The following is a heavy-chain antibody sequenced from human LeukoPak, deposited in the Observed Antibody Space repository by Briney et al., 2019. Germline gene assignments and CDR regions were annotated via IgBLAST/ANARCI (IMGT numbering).Heavy chain of an antibody. Sequence: GGSLRLSCAASGFTFSSYWMSWVRQAPGKGLEWVANIKQDGSEKYCVDSVKGRFTISRDNAKNSLYLQMNSLRAEDTAVYYCAREGVVVVAAIRSWGQGTLVTVSS. CDR2: IKQDGSEK. V-gene: IGHV3-7*01. J-gene: IGHJ5*02. CDR3: AREGVVVVAAIRS. D-gene: IGHD2-15*01. CDR1: GFTFSSYW.